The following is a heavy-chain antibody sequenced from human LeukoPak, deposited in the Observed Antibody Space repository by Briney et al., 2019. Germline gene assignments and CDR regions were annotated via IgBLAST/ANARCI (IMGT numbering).Heavy chain of an antibody. CDR2: INAGNGNT. Sequence: ASVKVSCKASGYTFTSYAMHWVRQAPGQRLEWMGWINAGNGNTKYSQKFQGRVTITRDTSASTAYMELSSLRSEDTAVYYCAREAVRGVMFYYYGMDVWGQGTTVTVSS. J-gene: IGHJ6*02. V-gene: IGHV1-3*01. D-gene: IGHD3-10*01. CDR3: AREAVRGVMFYYYGMDV. CDR1: GYTFTSYA.